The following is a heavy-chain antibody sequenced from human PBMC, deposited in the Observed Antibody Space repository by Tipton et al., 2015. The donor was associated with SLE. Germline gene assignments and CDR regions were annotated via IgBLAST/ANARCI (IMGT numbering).Heavy chain of an antibody. J-gene: IGHJ4*02. CDR3: ARGRIVAAGDYFDY. Sequence: TLSLTCAVYGGSFSGYYWSWIRQPPGKGLEWIGEINHSGSTNYNPSLKSRVTISVDTSKNQLSLKLSSVTAADTAVYYCARGRIVAAGDYFDYWGQGTLVTVSS. D-gene: IGHD6-13*01. CDR1: GGSFSGYY. V-gene: IGHV4-34*01. CDR2: INHSGST.